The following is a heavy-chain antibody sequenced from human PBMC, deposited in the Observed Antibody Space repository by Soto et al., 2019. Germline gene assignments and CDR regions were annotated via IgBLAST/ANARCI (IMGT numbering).Heavy chain of an antibody. J-gene: IGHJ5*02. CDR1: GYTFTSYG. V-gene: IGHV1-18*01. D-gene: IGHD6-13*01. Sequence: QVQLVQSGAEVKKPGASVKVSCKASGYTFTSYGISWVRQAPGQGLEWMGWISAYNGNTHYAQTLQGRVTMTTDTSTSTAYMELRSLRSDDTAVYYCASEYSTSWLHVNWFDPWGQGTLVTVSS. CDR3: ASEYSTSWLHVNWFDP. CDR2: ISAYNGNT.